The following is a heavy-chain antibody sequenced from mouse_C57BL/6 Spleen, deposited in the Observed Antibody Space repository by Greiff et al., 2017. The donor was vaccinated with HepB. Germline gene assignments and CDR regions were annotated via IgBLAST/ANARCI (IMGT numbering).Heavy chain of an antibody. V-gene: IGHV1-80*01. CDR1: GYAFSSYW. Sequence: QVQLKESGAELVKPGASVKISCKASGYAFSSYWMNWVKQRPGKGLEWIGQIYPGDGDTNYNGKFKGKATLTADKSSSTAYMQLSSLTSDDSAVYFCARSPPITTVVAHYAMDYWGQGTSVTVSS. D-gene: IGHD1-1*01. J-gene: IGHJ4*01. CDR2: IYPGDGDT. CDR3: ARSPPITTVVAHYAMDY.